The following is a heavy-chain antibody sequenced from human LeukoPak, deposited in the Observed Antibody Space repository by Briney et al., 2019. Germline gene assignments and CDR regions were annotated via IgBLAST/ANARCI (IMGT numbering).Heavy chain of an antibody. CDR3: ARHLRLRLRESPNWFDP. CDR2: IYYSGST. J-gene: IGHJ5*02. V-gene: IGHV4-39*01. Sequence: SSETLSLTCTVSGGSISGSTYWGWIRQSPGKGLEWIGSIYYSGSTYYNPSLKSRVTISVDTSKNQFSLKLSSVTAADTAVYYCARHLRLRLRESPNWFDPWGQGTLVTVSS. D-gene: IGHD3-16*01. CDR1: GGSISGSTY.